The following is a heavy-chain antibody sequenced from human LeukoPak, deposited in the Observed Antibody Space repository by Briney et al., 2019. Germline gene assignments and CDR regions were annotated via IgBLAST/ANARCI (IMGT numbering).Heavy chain of an antibody. V-gene: IGHV4-30-2*01. CDR2: IYHSGST. Sequence: PSETLSLTCGISGGSISSGDFSWSWIRQPPGKGLEWIGYIYHSGSTYYKPSLKSRVTISVDTSKNQFSLKLNSVTAADTAVYYCARSSSDCSGGSCLHYWGQGTLVTVSS. J-gene: IGHJ4*02. CDR3: ARSSSDCSGGSCLHY. CDR1: GGSISSGDFS. D-gene: IGHD2-15*01.